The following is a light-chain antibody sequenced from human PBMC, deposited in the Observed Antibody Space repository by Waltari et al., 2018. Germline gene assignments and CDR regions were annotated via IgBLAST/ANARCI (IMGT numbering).Light chain of an antibody. J-gene: IGKJ4*01. CDR1: KSVLYSSNNKNY. CDR3: QQYYSTPLT. Sequence: DIVMTQSPDSLAVSLGERATFNCKSSKSVLYSSNNKNYLAWYQQKPGQPPKLLIYWASTRESGVPDRFRGSGSGTDFTLTISSLQAEDVAAYYCQQYYSTPLTFGGGTKVEIK. V-gene: IGKV4-1*01. CDR2: WAS.